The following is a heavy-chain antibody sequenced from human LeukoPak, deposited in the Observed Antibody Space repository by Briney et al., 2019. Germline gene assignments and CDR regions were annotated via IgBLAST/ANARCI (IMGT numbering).Heavy chain of an antibody. CDR3: ARDRRPYSSCWSFDY. CDR1: GFTFSSYA. J-gene: IGHJ4*02. V-gene: IGHV3-30*04. CDR2: ISYDGSNK. D-gene: IGHD6-13*01. Sequence: GGSLRLSCAASGFTFSSYAMHWVRQAPGKGLEWVAVISYDGSNKYYADSVKGRFTISRDNSKNTLYLQMNSLRAEDTAVYYCARDRRPYSSCWSFDYWGQGTLVTVSS.